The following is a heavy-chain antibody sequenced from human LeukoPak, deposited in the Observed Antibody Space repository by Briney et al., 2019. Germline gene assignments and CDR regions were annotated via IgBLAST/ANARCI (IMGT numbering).Heavy chain of an antibody. CDR2: IYSGGST. CDR1: GFTVSSNY. CDR3: ARRSGSYFDY. V-gene: IGHV3-66*04. D-gene: IGHD1-26*01. J-gene: IGHJ4*02. Sequence: AGSLRLSCAASGFTVSSNYMSWVRQAPGKGLEWVSVIYSGGSTYYAHSGKGRFTISRDNSENTLYLQMNSLRAEDTAVYYCARRSGSYFDYWGQGTLVTVSS.